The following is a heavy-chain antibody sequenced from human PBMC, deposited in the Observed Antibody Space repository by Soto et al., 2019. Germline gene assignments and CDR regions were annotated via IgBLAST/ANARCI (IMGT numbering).Heavy chain of an antibody. J-gene: IGHJ3*02. CDR2: IYHSGST. Sequence: SETLSLTCAVSGGSISSSNWWSWVRQPSGKGLEWIGEIYHSGSTNYNPSLKSRVTISVDKSKNQFSLKLSSVTAADTAVYYCARKTGMQWELLPCAFDIWGQGTMVTVSS. V-gene: IGHV4-4*02. CDR3: ARKTGMQWELLPCAFDI. D-gene: IGHD1-26*01. CDR1: GGSISSSNW.